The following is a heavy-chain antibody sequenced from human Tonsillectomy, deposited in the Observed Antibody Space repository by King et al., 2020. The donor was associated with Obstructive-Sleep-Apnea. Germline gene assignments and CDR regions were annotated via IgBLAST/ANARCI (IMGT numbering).Heavy chain of an antibody. CDR2: IYYMGST. J-gene: IGHJ4*02. CDR1: GDSISSGDYY. V-gene: IGHV4-30-4*01. D-gene: IGHD5-18*01. CDR3: ARASYSYGYRYYFDY. Sequence: VQLQESGPGLVKPSQTLSLTCTVSGDSISSGDYYWTWIRQPPGKGLEWIGYIYYMGSTYYNPSLKIRLTISANTSKNQFSLKPSSGSAADTAVYYCARASYSYGYRYYFDYWGQGTLVTVSS.